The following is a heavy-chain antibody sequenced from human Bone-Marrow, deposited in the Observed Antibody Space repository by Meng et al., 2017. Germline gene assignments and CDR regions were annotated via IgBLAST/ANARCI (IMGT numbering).Heavy chain of an antibody. Sequence: GGSLRLSCKGSGYSFTSYWIGWVRQMPGKGLEWMGIIYPGDSDTRYSPSFQGQVTISADKSISTAYLQWSSLKASDTAMYYCASHSSSEYYYYYGMDVWGQGTTVTGSS. V-gene: IGHV5-51*01. CDR2: IYPGDSDT. CDR3: ASHSSSEYYYYYGMDV. CDR1: GYSFTSYW. D-gene: IGHD6-13*01. J-gene: IGHJ6*02.